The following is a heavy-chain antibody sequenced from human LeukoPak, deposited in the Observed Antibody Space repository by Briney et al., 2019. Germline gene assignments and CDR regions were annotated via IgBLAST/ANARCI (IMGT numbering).Heavy chain of an antibody. CDR2: INFDGSST. V-gene: IGHV3-74*01. J-gene: IGHJ4*02. D-gene: IGHD1-14*01. Sequence: GGSLRLSCAASGFVFSNYDMHWVRQAPGKGLVWVSRINFDGSSTSYADSVKGRFTISRDNAKNTLYLQMNSLRAEDTAVYYCARVRYCDYWGQGTLVTVSS. CDR1: GFVFSNYD. CDR3: ARVRYCDY.